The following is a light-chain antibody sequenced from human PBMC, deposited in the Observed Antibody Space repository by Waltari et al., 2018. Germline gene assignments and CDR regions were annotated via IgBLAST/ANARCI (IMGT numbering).Light chain of an antibody. CDR3: LQYNDWPPLFT. V-gene: IGKV3-15*01. CDR2: GPT. J-gene: IGKJ3*01. CDR1: QKISNN. Sequence: EIEMTQSPAIMSVSPGERVTLSCRASQKISNNFPRYQQKPGQAPRLLSYGPTTRASGIPGRFRGSGSGTESTLTIDGLQSEDFAVYYCLQYNDWPPLFTFGPGTKVEIK.